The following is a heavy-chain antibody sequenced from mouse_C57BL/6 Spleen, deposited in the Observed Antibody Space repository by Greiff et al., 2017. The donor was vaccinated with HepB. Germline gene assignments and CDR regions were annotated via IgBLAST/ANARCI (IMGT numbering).Heavy chain of an antibody. V-gene: IGHV1-64*01. D-gene: IGHD2-4*01. Sequence: QVQLQQPGAELVKPGASVKLSCKASGYTFTSYWMHWVKQRPGQGLEWIGMIHPNSGSTNYNEKFKSKATLTVDKSSSTAHMQLSSLTSEDSAVYYCAREDDYDEAWFAYWGQGTLVTVSA. J-gene: IGHJ3*01. CDR3: AREDDYDEAWFAY. CDR1: GYTFTSYW. CDR2: IHPNSGST.